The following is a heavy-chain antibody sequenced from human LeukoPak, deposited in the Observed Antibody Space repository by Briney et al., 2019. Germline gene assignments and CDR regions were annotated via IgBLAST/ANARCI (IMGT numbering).Heavy chain of an antibody. CDR2: IIPIFGTA. D-gene: IGHD6-19*01. Sequence: ASVKVSCKASGGTFSSYAISWVRQAPGQGLEWMGGIIPIFGTANYAQKFQGRVTITADESTSTAYMELSSLRSEDTAVYYCARGVRREQWLVTWGQGTLVTVSS. J-gene: IGHJ5*02. CDR1: GGTFSSYA. V-gene: IGHV1-69*13. CDR3: ARGVRREQWLVT.